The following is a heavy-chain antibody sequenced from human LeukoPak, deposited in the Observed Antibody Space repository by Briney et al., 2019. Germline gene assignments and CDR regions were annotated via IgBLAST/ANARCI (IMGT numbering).Heavy chain of an antibody. CDR2: ISSWSSYI. D-gene: IGHD3-3*02. V-gene: IGHV3-21*01. CDR3: ARDPFSAGREAYSFLGIYNMDV. CDR1: GFTFGSYT. J-gene: IGHJ6*02. Sequence: GGSLRLSCAASGFTFGSYTLNCVRQPPGKGREWLSSISSWSSYIYYAASVKGRFTIPRDNANNSLYLQLHSLRAEDTAVYYCARDPFSAGREAYSFLGIYNMDVWGQGTTVTVSS.